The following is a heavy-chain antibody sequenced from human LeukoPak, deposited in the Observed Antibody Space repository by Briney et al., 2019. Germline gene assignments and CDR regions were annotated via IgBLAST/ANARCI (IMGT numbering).Heavy chain of an antibody. CDR3: ASLQYRGFRPRIFYY. D-gene: IGHD2-2*01. CDR1: GNYW. CDR2: INSDGSWT. V-gene: IGHV3-74*01. J-gene: IGHJ4*02. Sequence: GGSLRLSCAASGNYWMHWVRQAPGKGLVWVSDINSDGSWTSYADSVKGRFTISKDNAKNTVYLQMNNLRAEDTAVYYCASLQYRGFRPRIFYYWGQGTLVTVSS.